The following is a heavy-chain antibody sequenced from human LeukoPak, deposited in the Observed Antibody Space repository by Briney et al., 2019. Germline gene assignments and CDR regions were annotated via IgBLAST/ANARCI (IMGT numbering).Heavy chain of an antibody. J-gene: IGHJ4*02. CDR3: ARLSKGRYFDYIFDY. CDR1: GDSISSNSYY. Sequence: SETLSLTCSVSGDSISSNSYYWGWLRQPPGKGLEWIGIIYYSGTTYYNPSLNSRVTMSVDTSQNRFSLKMTSVTAADTAVYYCARLSKGRYFDYIFDYWGQGTLVTVSS. V-gene: IGHV4-39*01. D-gene: IGHD3-9*01. CDR2: IYYSGTT.